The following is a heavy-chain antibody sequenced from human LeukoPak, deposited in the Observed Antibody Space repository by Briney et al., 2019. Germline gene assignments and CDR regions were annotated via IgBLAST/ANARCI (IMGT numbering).Heavy chain of an antibody. CDR2: ISGSDGST. Sequence: GGSLRLSCAASGFTFSNYAMTWVRQAPGKGLEWVSTISGSDGSTYYADSVKGRFSISRDNSKNMLYLQMNSLRAGDTAVYYCAKVRGAAAGTRPDAFEIWGQGTMVTVSS. V-gene: IGHV3-23*01. CDR3: AKVRGAAAGTRPDAFEI. CDR1: GFTFSNYA. D-gene: IGHD6-13*01. J-gene: IGHJ3*02.